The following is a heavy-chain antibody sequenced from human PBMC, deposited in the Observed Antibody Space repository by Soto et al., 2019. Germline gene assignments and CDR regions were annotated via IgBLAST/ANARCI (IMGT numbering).Heavy chain of an antibody. V-gene: IGHV3-23*01. CDR1: GFTFSSYA. CDR2: ISVSGGNT. CDR3: AKEDVGGYYYSGL. Sequence: PGGSLRLSCAASGFTFSSYAMSWVRQAPGKGLEWVSSISVSGGNTHYADSVKGRFTISRDNSKNTLYLQMNSLRAEDTAVYYCAKEDVGGYYYSGLWGRGTLVTVSS. J-gene: IGHJ4*02. D-gene: IGHD1-26*01.